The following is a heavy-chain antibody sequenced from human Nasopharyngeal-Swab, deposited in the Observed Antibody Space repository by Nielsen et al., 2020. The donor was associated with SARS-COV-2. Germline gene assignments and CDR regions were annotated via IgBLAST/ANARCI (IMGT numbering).Heavy chain of an antibody. CDR3: VRDGYTTGRNDAFDI. CDR1: GFTFSDYY. V-gene: IGHV3-11*04. D-gene: IGHD1-1*01. CDR2: ISSSGTST. J-gene: IGHJ3*02. Sequence: GGSLRLSCAASGFTFSDYYMSWFRQAPGKGLEWVSYISSSGTSTHYADSVKGRFTISRDNAKNSLYLQMNSLRVEDTAVYYCVRDGYTTGRNDAFDIWGQGTMVTVSS.